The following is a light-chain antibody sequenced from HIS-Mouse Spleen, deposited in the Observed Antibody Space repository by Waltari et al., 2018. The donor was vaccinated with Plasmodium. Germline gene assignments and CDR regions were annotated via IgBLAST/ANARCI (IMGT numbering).Light chain of an antibody. CDR1: ALPTQY. J-gene: IGLJ3*02. CDR2: EDS. V-gene: IGLV3-10*01. CDR3: YSTDSSGNHRV. Sequence: SSELTPPPSVSVSPGQPARITCSGAALPTQYASWYQQKSGQAPVLVIYEDSKRPSGIPERFAGASSGTMATLTISGAQVEDEADYYCYSTDSSGNHRVFGGGTKLTVL.